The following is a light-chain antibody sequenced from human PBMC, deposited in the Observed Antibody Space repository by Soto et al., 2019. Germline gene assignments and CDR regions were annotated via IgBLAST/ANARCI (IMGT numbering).Light chain of an antibody. CDR2: EVN. V-gene: IGLV2-23*02. CDR3: CSYASSSSTYV. Sequence: SVVTQPHSVSGSPGESVTISCTGTISDVGSHNLVSWYQQHPGKAPKLMIYEVNKRPSGISNRFSGSKSGNTASLTISGLQAEDEADYYCCSYASSSSTYVFGTGTKVTVL. CDR1: ISDVGSHNL. J-gene: IGLJ1*01.